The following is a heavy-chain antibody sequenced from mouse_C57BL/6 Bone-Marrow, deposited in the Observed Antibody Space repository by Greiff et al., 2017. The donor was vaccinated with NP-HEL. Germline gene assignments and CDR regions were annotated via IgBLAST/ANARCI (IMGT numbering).Heavy chain of an antibody. CDR3: ARSPLWLRRNYYAMDY. CDR1: GYSITSDY. J-gene: IGHJ4*01. CDR2: ISYSGST. V-gene: IGHV3-8*01. Sequence: EVQLQESGPGLAKPSQTLSLTCSVTGYSITSDYWNWIRKFPGNKLEYMGYISYSGSTYYNPSLKSRISIIRDTSKNQYYLQLKSVTTEYTDTYYCARSPLWLRRNYYAMDYGGQGTSVTVSS. D-gene: IGHD2-2*01.